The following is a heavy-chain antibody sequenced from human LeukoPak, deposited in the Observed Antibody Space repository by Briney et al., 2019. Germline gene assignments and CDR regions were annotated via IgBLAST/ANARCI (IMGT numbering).Heavy chain of an antibody. Sequence: GGSLRLSCAASGFTFDDYAMHWVRQAPGKGLEWVSGISWNSGSIGYADSVKGRFTISRDNAKNSLYLQMNSLRAEDTAVYYCARDRGYDFWSGSYGMDVWGQGTTVTVSS. D-gene: IGHD3-3*01. J-gene: IGHJ6*02. CDR2: ISWNSGSI. V-gene: IGHV3-9*01. CDR3: ARDRGYDFWSGSYGMDV. CDR1: GFTFDDYA.